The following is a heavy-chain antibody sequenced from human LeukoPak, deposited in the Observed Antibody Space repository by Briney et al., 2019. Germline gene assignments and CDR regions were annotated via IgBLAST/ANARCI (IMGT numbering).Heavy chain of an antibody. Sequence: PGGSLRLSCAASGFTFSSYAMHWVRQAPGKGLEWVAVISYDGSNKYYADSVKGRFTISRDNSKNTLYLQMNSLRAEDTAVCYCARGGIGDSSGYLAYWGQGTLVTVSS. CDR1: GFTFSSYA. D-gene: IGHD3-22*01. V-gene: IGHV3-30-3*01. CDR2: ISYDGSNK. J-gene: IGHJ4*02. CDR3: ARGGIGDSSGYLAY.